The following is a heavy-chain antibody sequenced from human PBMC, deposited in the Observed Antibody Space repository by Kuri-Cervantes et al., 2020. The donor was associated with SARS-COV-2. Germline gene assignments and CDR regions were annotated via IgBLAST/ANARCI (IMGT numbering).Heavy chain of an antibody. D-gene: IGHD5-18*01. V-gene: IGHV3-21*01. CDR2: ISSSSSYI. Sequence: LSLTCAASGFTFSSYSMNWVRQAPGKGLEWVSSISSSSSYIYYADSVKGRFTISRDNSKNTLYLQMNSLRAEDTAVYYCVGETDTAMAFFDYWGQGTLVTVSS. CDR3: VGETDTAMAFFDY. J-gene: IGHJ4*02. CDR1: GFTFSSYS.